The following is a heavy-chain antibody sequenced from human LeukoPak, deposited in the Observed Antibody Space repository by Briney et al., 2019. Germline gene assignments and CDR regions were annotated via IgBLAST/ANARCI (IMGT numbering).Heavy chain of an antibody. CDR2: INPNSGGT. CDR3: ARSGVGATSDAFDI. V-gene: IGHV1-2*02. CDR1: GYTFTGYY. J-gene: IGHJ3*02. D-gene: IGHD1-26*01. Sequence: ASVKVSCKASGYTFTGYYMHWVRQAPGQGLEWMGWINPNSGGTNYAQKFQGRVTMTRDTSISTAYMELSRLRSDDTAVYYCARSGVGATSDAFDIWGQGTVVTVSS.